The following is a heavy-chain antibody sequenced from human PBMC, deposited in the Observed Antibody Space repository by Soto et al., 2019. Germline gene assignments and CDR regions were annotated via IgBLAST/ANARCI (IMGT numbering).Heavy chain of an antibody. Sequence: GAPVKVSCKASGYTFTSYGISWVRQAPGQGLEWMGWISAYNGNTNYAQKLQGRVTMTTDTSTSTAYMELRSLRSDDTAVYYCARDVDVDTAMVYYYGMDVWGQGTTVTVSS. CDR3: ARDVDVDTAMVYYYGMDV. V-gene: IGHV1-18*01. D-gene: IGHD5-18*01. CDR1: GYTFTSYG. CDR2: ISAYNGNT. J-gene: IGHJ6*02.